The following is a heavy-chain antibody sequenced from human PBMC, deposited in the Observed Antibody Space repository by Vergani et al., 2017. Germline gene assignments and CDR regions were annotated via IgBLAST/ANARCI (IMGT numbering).Heavy chain of an antibody. V-gene: IGHV3-15*04. CDR3: TADLYLSSGYCCDY. Sequence: VQLVESGGGEVQPGRSLRLSCVASGFTISNYWMHWVRQVPGKGLVWVGRFEALADGGRITYGAPVKGRFSLSRDDSENRFYLHMNSLKVEDTGIYYCTADLYLSSGYCCDYWGPGTLVTVSS. CDR1: GFTISNYW. CDR2: FEALADGGRI. D-gene: IGHD3-22*01. J-gene: IGHJ4*02.